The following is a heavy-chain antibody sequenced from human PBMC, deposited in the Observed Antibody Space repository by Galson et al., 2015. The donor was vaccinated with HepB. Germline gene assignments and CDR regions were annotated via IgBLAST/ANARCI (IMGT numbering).Heavy chain of an antibody. V-gene: IGHV1-69*13. CDR1: GGTFHNYV. J-gene: IGHJ4*02. CDR3: ARNYHTYSAPLYFDY. D-gene: IGHD5-18*01. CDR2: IIPLFGTA. Sequence: SVKVSCKASGGTFHNYVFSWVRQAPGQGLEWMGGIIPLFGTATYAQKFQGRVTITADESTSTAYMDLSGLRPEDTAVYYCARNYHTYSAPLYFDYWGQGTLVTVTS.